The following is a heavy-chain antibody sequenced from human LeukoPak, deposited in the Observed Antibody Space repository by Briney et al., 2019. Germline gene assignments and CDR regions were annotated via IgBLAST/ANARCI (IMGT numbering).Heavy chain of an antibody. D-gene: IGHD3-16*02. CDR2: INHSGST. CDR3: ARGTRHYVWGSYRSYYFDH. CDR1: GGSFSGYY. J-gene: IGHJ4*02. V-gene: IGHV4-34*01. Sequence: NPSETLSLTCAVYGGSFSGYYWSWIRQPPGKGLERIGEINHSGSTNYNPSLKSRVTVSVDTSKNQFSLKLSSVTAADTAVYYCARGTRHYVWGSYRSYYFDHWGQGTLVTVSS.